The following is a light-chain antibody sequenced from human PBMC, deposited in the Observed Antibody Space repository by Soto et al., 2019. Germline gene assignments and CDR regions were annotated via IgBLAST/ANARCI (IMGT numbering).Light chain of an antibody. CDR2: DAS. J-gene: IGLJ2*01. CDR1: NIGGKS. V-gene: IGLV3-21*02. Sequence: SYELTQPPSVSVAPGQTASITFGGNNIGGKSVHWHQQKPGQAPVLVVYDASDRPSWIPERFSGSNSGNTATLTIRRVGAGDEEDYYCQVWDTSSDHPGVFGGGTKLTVL. CDR3: QVWDTSSDHPGV.